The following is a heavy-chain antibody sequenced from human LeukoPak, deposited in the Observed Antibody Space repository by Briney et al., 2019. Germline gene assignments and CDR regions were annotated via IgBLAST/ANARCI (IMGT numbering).Heavy chain of an antibody. D-gene: IGHD2-21*02. CDR2: IYYSGST. CDR3: ARGGYCGGDCYFYY. V-gene: IGHV4-39*07. Sequence: SETLSLTCTVSGGSISSSSYYWGWLRQPPGKGLEWIGSIYYSGSTYYNPSLKSRVTISVDTSKNQFSLKLSSVTAADTAAYYCARGGYCGGDCYFYYWGQGTLVTVSS. CDR1: GGSISSSSYY. J-gene: IGHJ4*02.